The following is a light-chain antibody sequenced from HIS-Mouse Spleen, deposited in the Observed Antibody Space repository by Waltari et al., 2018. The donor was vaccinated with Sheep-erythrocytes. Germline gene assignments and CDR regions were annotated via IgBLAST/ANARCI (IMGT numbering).Light chain of an antibody. CDR2: DVS. J-gene: IGLJ1*01. CDR1: SSDVGGYNY. CDR3: CSYAGSYNHG. Sequence: QSALTQPRSVSGSPGQSVTISCTGTSSDVGGYNYVSWYQQHPGKAPKLMLYDVSKRPSGVPDRFSGSKSGNTASLTISGLQAEDEADYYCCSYAGSYNHGFATGTKVTVL. V-gene: IGLV2-11*01.